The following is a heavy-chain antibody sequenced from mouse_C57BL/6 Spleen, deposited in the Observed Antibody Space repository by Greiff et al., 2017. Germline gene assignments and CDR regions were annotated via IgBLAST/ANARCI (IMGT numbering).Heavy chain of an antibody. CDR2: IDPETGGT. CDR1: GYTFTDYE. Sequence: QVQLQQSGAELVRPGASVTLSCKASGYTFTDYEMHWVKQTPVHGLEWIGAIDPETGGTAYNQKFKGKAILTADKSSSTAYMELRSLTSEDSAVYYCTRWGTMVTTGYAMDYWGQGTSVTVSS. CDR3: TRWGTMVTTGYAMDY. D-gene: IGHD2-2*01. V-gene: IGHV1-15*01. J-gene: IGHJ4*01.